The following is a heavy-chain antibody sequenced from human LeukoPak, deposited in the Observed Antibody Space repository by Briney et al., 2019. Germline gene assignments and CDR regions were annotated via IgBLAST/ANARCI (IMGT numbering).Heavy chain of an antibody. CDR2: ISSGSSYI. CDR3: ARVSITMTVVNGIDY. CDR1: GFTFSSYS. J-gene: IGHJ4*02. V-gene: IGHV3-21*01. D-gene: IGHD3-22*01. Sequence: PGGSLRLSCTASGFTFSSYSMNWVRQAPGKGLEWVSSISSGSSYIYYADSVKGRLTISRDNAKNSLYLQMNSLRAEDTAVYYCARVSITMTVVNGIDYWGQGTLVTVSS.